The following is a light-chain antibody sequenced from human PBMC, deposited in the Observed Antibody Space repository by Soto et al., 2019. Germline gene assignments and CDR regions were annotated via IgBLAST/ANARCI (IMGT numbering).Light chain of an antibody. CDR1: QSLLHSNGYNY. V-gene: IGKV2-28*01. CDR2: LGS. Sequence: DIVMTQSPLSLPFTPPDPSSISCMSSQSLLHSNGYNYLDWYLQKPGQSPQLLIYLGSNRASGVPDRFSGSGSGTDFTLKISRVEAEDVGVYYCMQALQTPITFGQGTRLEIK. CDR3: MQALQTPIT. J-gene: IGKJ5*01.